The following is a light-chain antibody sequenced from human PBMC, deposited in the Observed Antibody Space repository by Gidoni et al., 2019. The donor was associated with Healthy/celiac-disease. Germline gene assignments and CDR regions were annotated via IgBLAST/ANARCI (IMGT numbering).Light chain of an antibody. Sequence: DIQMTQSPSTLSASVGDRVTITCRSSQIIISLLAWYQQKPGKAPKLLIYKASSLESGVPSRFSGSGSGTEFTLTISSMQPDDFATYYCKQYNSYSTFGQGTKVEIK. CDR3: KQYNSYST. CDR1: QIIISL. CDR2: KAS. J-gene: IGKJ1*01. V-gene: IGKV1-5*03.